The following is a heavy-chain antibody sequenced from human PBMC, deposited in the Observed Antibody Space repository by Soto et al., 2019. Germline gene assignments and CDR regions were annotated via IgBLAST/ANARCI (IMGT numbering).Heavy chain of an antibody. CDR2: ISFDGRSK. J-gene: IGHJ5*02. CDR3: AREWTGTAAAGNDWFDP. D-gene: IGHD6-13*01. CDR1: GFTFSTYV. Sequence: GGSLRLSCAASGFTFSTYVMHWVRQAPGKGPEWVAVISFDGRSKDYADSVKGRFTISRDNAKNSLYLQMNSLRAEDTAVYYCAREWTGTAAAGNDWFDPCGQGARVTVSS. V-gene: IGHV3-30*03.